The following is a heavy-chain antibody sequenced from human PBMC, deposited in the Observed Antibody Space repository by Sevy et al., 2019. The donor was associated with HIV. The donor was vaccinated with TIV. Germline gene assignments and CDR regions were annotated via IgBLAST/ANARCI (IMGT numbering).Heavy chain of an antibody. J-gene: IGHJ4*02. CDR2: ISGSGGST. D-gene: IGHD3-10*01. CDR3: AKAPNGYYGSGREGYYFDY. Sequence: GGSLRLSCAASGFTFSSYAMSWVRQAPGKGLEWVSAISGSGGSTYYADSVKGRFTISRDNSKNTRYLQMNSLRAGDTAVYYCAKAPNGYYGSGREGYYFDYWGQGTLVTVSS. CDR1: GFTFSSYA. V-gene: IGHV3-23*01.